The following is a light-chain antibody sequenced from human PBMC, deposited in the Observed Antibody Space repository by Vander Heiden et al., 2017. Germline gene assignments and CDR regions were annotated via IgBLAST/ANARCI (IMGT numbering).Light chain of an antibody. Sequence: SYEVTQPPSVSVSPGQTASITCSGDNLGEKYACWYQQKPGQSTVLVIYQDSKRPSGIPERFSGSNFGNTATLTISGTQAMDEADYYCQAWDNSIAGVFGTGTKVTVL. CDR1: NLGEKY. J-gene: IGLJ1*01. V-gene: IGLV3-1*01. CDR2: QDS. CDR3: QAWDNSIAGV.